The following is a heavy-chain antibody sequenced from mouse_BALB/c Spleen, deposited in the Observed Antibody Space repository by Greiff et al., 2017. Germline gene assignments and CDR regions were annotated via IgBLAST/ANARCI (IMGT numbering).Heavy chain of an antibody. CDR2: IYPGDGDT. J-gene: IGHJ3*01. D-gene: IGHD2-10*01. CDR1: GYAFSSYW. Sequence: QVQLQQSGAELVRPGSSVTISCKASGYAFSSYWMNWVKQRPGQGLEWIGQIYPGDGDTNYNGKFKGKATLTADKSSSTAYMQLSSLTSEDSAVDFCAAYYGNPPWFAYWGQGTLVTVSA. V-gene: IGHV1-80*01. CDR3: AAYYGNPPWFAY.